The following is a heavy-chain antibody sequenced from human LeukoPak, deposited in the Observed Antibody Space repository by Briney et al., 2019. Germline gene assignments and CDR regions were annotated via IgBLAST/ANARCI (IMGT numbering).Heavy chain of an antibody. V-gene: IGHV4-59*01. CDR3: AATIKRDYGDTNLDY. CDR2: MHNGVHT. CDR1: GDSISSYF. J-gene: IGHJ4*02. D-gene: IGHD4/OR15-4a*01. Sequence: PSETLSLTCTVPGDSISSYFWSWIRQPPGKGREWIGYMHNGVHTNYNPSLKSRVTISGDTSKNQVSLELTSVTAAGTAVYYCAATIKRDYGDTNLDYWGQGTLVTVSS.